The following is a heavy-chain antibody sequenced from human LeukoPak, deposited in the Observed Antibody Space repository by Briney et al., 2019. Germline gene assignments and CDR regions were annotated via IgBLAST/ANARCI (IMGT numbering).Heavy chain of an antibody. D-gene: IGHD3-10*01. Sequence: SVKVSCKASGGTFSSYTISWVRQAPGQGLEWMGRIIPILGIANYAQKFQGRVTVTADKSTSTAYMELSSLRSEDTAVYYCARVRGELIPFYYFDYWGQGTLVTVSS. CDR3: ARVRGELIPFYYFDY. CDR2: IIPILGIA. V-gene: IGHV1-69*02. J-gene: IGHJ4*02. CDR1: GGTFSSYT.